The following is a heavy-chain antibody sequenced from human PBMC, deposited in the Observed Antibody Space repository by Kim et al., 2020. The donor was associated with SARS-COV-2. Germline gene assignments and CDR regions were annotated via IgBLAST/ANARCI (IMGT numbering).Heavy chain of an antibody. D-gene: IGHD3-10*01. Sequence: SETLSLTCTVSGGSISSYYWSWIRQPPGKGLEWIGYIYYSGSTNYNPSLKSRVTISVDTSKNQFSLKLSSVTAADTAVYYCARSGPTGDYNAGHCDYWGQGTLVTVSS. CDR1: GGSISSYY. CDR2: IYYSGST. CDR3: ARSGPTGDYNAGHCDY. V-gene: IGHV4-59*13. J-gene: IGHJ4*02.